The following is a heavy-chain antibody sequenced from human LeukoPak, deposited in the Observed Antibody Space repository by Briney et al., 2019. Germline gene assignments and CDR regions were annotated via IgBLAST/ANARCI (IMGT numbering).Heavy chain of an antibody. CDR2: VNEVGGT. V-gene: IGHV4-34*01. J-gene: IGHJ5*02. CDR1: IDSFSKYH. D-gene: IGHD1-26*01. CDR3: ARGQGATVPQVGKNWFDP. Sequence: PSETLSLTCAVYIDSFSKYHWNWIRQTPSKGLEWIGEVNEVGGTNISPSLRNRVILSVDTSKNQFFLKLISVTVADTAVYYCARGQGATVPQVGKNWFDPWGQGTRVTVSS.